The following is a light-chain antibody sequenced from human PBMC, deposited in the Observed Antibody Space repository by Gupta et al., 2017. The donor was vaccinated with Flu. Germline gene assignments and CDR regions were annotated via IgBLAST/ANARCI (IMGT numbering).Light chain of an antibody. CDR3: QVCDDSRSGSV. V-gene: IGLV1-40*01. J-gene: IGLJ3*02. CDR1: SSKNGAGIG. CDR2: GNS. Sequence: SVPTLPPTVSGTPGHRDPISSTLSSSKNGAGIGVHWYQQLPGTAPKLLIYGNSHRPSGIPDRFSGSNSGTSASLAITRLQAEDEADYYCQVCDDSRSGSVFGGGTKLTVL.